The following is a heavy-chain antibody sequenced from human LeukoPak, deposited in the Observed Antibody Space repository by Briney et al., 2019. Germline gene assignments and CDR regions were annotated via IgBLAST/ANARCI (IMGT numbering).Heavy chain of an antibody. Sequence: PGGSLGLSCAASGFTFSSYAMSWVRQAPGKGLEWVSAISGSGGSIYYADSVKDRFTISRDNSKNTLYLQMNSLRAEDTAVYYCAKALLTYSSSSDYWGQGTLVTVSS. CDR3: AKALLTYSSSSDY. J-gene: IGHJ4*02. V-gene: IGHV3-23*01. CDR1: GFTFSSYA. CDR2: ISGSGGSI. D-gene: IGHD6-6*01.